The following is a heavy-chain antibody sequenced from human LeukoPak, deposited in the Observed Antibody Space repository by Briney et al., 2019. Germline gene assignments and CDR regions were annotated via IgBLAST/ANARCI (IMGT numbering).Heavy chain of an antibody. CDR2: IRSKAYGGTT. V-gene: IGHV3-49*04. CDR1: GFTFGDYA. Sequence: GSLRLSCTASGFTFGDYAMSWVRQAPGKGLEWVGFIRSKAYGGTTEYAASVKGRFTISRDDSKSIAYLQMNSLKTEDTAVYYCARTVTTGWGYYYGMDVWGQGTTVTVSS. J-gene: IGHJ6*02. CDR3: ARTVTTGWGYYYGMDV. D-gene: IGHD4-11*01.